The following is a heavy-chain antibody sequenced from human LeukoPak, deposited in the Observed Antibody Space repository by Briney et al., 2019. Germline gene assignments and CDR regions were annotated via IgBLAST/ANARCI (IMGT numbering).Heavy chain of an antibody. J-gene: IGHJ4*02. V-gene: IGHV1-69*13. CDR3: ARGRSPYSSSSPSLN. CDR2: IIPIFGTA. Sequence: SVKVSCKASGGTFSSYAIGWVRQAPGQGLEWMGGIIPIFGTANYAQKFQGRVTITADESTSTAYMELSSLRSEDTAVYYCARGRSPYSSSSPSLNWGQGTLVTVSS. D-gene: IGHD6-6*01. CDR1: GGTFSSYA.